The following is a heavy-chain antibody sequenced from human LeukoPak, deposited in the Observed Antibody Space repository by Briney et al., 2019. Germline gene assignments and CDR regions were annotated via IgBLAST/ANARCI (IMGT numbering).Heavy chain of an antibody. CDR1: GGTFSSYA. J-gene: IGHJ3*02. D-gene: IGHD5-24*01. Sequence: SVKVSCKASGGTFSSYAISWVRQAPGQGLEWMGGIIPIFGTANYAQKFQGRVTITADKSTSTAYMELSSLRSEDTAVYYCARDRWLQFKDDAFDIWGQGTMVTVSS. CDR2: IIPIFGTA. V-gene: IGHV1-69*06. CDR3: ARDRWLQFKDDAFDI.